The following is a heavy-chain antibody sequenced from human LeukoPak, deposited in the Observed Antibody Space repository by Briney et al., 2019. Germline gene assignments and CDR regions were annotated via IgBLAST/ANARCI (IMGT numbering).Heavy chain of an antibody. CDR1: GFTFSSYS. CDR3: ARDSDPFGVVRGKTFDY. V-gene: IGHV3-21*01. J-gene: IGHJ4*02. D-gene: IGHD3-3*01. Sequence: GGSQRLSCAASGFTFSSYSMNWVRQAPGKGLEWVSSISSSSSYIYYADSVKGRFTISRDNAKNSLYLQMNSLRAEDTAVYYCARDSDPFGVVRGKTFDYWGQGTLVTVSS. CDR2: ISSSSSYI.